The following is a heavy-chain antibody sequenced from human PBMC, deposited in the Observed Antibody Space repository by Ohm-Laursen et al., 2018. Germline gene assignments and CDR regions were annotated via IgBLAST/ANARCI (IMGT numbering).Heavy chain of an antibody. CDR1: GACFSGYY. CDR3: ARETGDTFDI. CDR2: INHSGST. J-gene: IGHJ3*02. Sequence: GTLSLTCAGYGACFSGYYWSWIRQPPGKGLEWIGEINHSGSTNYNPSLKSGVTISVDTSKNQFYLKLSSVTAADTYLYYCARETGDTFDIWGQGTMVTVSS. V-gene: IGHV4-34*01.